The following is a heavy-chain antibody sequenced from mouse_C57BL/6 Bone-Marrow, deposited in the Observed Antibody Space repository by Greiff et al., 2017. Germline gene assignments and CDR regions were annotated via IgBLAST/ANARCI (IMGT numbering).Heavy chain of an antibody. CDR2: IHPCNRGT. D-gene: IGHD1-1*01. Sequence: QVQLQQPGTELVKPGASVKLSCKASGYTFTSYWMHWVKQRPGQGLEWIGSIHPCNRGTNYNEKFKSKATLTVDKSSSTAYMQLSSLTSEDSAVYSCARTLLFRWYCDVWGRGTTATVAS. J-gene: IGHJ1*03. V-gene: IGHV1-53*01. CDR3: ARTLLFRWYCDV. CDR1: GYTFTSYW.